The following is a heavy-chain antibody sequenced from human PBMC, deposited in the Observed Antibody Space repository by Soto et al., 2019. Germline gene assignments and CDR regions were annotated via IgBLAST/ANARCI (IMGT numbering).Heavy chain of an antibody. J-gene: IGHJ5*02. CDR2: INGGNGNT. Sequence: QVQLVQSGAEVKKPGASVKVSCKASGYTFANYAIHWVRQAPGQRLEWMGWINGGNGNTKYSQNFQGRVTITRDTSASTLYMDLSSLRSEDTAVYYCAREDYSSGWYWFDPWGQGTLVTVSS. D-gene: IGHD6-19*01. V-gene: IGHV1-3*01. CDR1: GYTFANYA. CDR3: AREDYSSGWYWFDP.